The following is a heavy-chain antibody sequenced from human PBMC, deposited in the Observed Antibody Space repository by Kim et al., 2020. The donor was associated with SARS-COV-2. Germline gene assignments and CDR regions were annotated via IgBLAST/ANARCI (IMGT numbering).Heavy chain of an antibody. CDR3: ARYMSQWELLPQYYFDY. J-gene: IGHJ4*02. V-gene: IGHV1-18*04. D-gene: IGHD1-26*01. Sequence: ASVKVSCKASGYTFTSYGISWVRQAPGQGLEWMGWISAYNGNTNYAQKLQGRVTMTTDTSTSTAYMELRSLRSDDTAVYYCARYMSQWELLPQYYFDYWGQGTLVTVSS. CDR1: GYTFTSYG. CDR2: ISAYNGNT.